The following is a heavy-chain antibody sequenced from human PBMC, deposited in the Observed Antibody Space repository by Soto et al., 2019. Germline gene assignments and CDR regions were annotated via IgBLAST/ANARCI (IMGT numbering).Heavy chain of an antibody. CDR3: ARRGFDH. CDR2: VYPGDSET. CDR1: GDSVAIYW. Sequence: GESLTISCQGSGDSVAIYWIGWVRQMPGKGLEWMGIVYPGDSETRYSPSFQGQVTMSVDKSISTAYLQWSSLKASDTAMYYCARRGFDHWGQGTLVTVSS. J-gene: IGHJ4*02. V-gene: IGHV5-51*01.